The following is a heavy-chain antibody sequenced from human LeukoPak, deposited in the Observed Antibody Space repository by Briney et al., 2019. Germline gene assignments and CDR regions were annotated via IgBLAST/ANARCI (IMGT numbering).Heavy chain of an antibody. J-gene: IGHJ4*02. CDR3: ARNDRYFDWLSIGYYFDY. Sequence: GRSLRLSCAASGFTFSSYAMHWVRQAPGKGLEWVAVISYDGSNKYYADSVKGRFTISRDNSKNTLYLQMNSLRAEDTAVYYCARNDRYFDWLSIGYYFDYWGQGTLVTVSS. V-gene: IGHV3-30-3*01. CDR2: ISYDGSNK. CDR1: GFTFSSYA. D-gene: IGHD3-9*01.